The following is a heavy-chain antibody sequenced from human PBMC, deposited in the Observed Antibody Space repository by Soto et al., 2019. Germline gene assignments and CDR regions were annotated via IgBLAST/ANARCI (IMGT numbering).Heavy chain of an antibody. J-gene: IGHJ4*02. CDR3: ARDSDRWTYGLGSWLE. D-gene: IGHD3-10*01. V-gene: IGHV1-2*02. Sequence: ASVKVSCKASGYTFTGYYLHWVRQAPGQGLEWMGWINPNGGDTNYAQKFRGRVTMTIETSISTAYMELAGLTSDDRATYYCARDSDRWTYGLGSWLEWGQGTPVTVSS. CDR2: INPNGGDT. CDR1: GYTFTGYY.